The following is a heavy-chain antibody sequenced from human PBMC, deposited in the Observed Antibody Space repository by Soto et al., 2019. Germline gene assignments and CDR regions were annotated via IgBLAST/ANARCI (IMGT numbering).Heavy chain of an antibody. CDR3: AKGLWFGELSAFDI. D-gene: IGHD3-10*01. V-gene: IGHV3-23*01. CDR1: GFTFSSYA. CDR2: ISGSGGST. J-gene: IGHJ3*02. Sequence: GGSLRLSCAASGFTFSSYAMSLVRQAQGKGLEWVSAISGSGGSTYYADSVKGRFTISRDNSKNTLYLQMNSLRAEDTAVYYCAKGLWFGELSAFDIWGQGTMVTVSS.